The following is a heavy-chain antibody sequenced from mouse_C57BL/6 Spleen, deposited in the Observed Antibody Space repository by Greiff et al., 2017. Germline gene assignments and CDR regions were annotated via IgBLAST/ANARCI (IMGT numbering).Heavy chain of an antibody. CDR1: GYAFTSYW. CDR2: INPGDGDT. D-gene: IGHD1-1*01. Sequence: HVQLKESGAELVKPGASVKISCKASGYAFTSYWMNWVKQRPGKGLEWIGQINPGDGDTNYNGKFKGKATLTADKSSSTAYMQLSSLTSEDSAVYFCARSGYYGSSSSWYFDVWGTGTTVTVSS. CDR3: ARSGYYGSSSSWYFDV. J-gene: IGHJ1*03. V-gene: IGHV1-80*01.